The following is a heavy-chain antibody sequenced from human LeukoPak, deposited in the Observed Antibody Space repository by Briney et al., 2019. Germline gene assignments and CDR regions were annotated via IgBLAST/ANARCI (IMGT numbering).Heavy chain of an antibody. CDR3: AREAYYYDSSGSQFDAFDV. D-gene: IGHD3-22*01. CDR1: GFTFNDYS. J-gene: IGHJ3*01. Sequence: KPGGSLRLSCAASGFTFNDYSLNWVRQAPGKGLEWVSSISSSSTYIFYADSVRGRFTISRDNAKNSLYLQMNSLRAEDTAVYYCAREAYYYDSSGSQFDAFDVWGPGTMVTVSS. CDR2: ISSSSTYI. V-gene: IGHV3-21*06.